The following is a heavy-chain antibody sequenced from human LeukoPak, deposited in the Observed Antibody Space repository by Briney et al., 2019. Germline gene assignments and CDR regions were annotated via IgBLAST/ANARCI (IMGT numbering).Heavy chain of an antibody. CDR3: ASDRGYGMDV. CDR1: GFTFRSYW. CDR2: IQTDGSGT. V-gene: IGHV3-74*01. J-gene: IGHJ6*02. Sequence: PGGSLRLSCAASGFTFRSYWMHWVRQAPGKGLVWVSRIQTDGSGTTYADSVKGRFTISRDNAKNTLYLQMNSLRAEDTAVYFCASDRGYGMDVWGQGTTVTVSS. D-gene: IGHD3-10*01.